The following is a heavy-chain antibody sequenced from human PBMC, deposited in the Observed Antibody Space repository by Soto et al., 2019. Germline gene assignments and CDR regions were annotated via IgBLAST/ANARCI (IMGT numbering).Heavy chain of an antibody. CDR1: RFTFSDYG. V-gene: IGHV3-33*01. CDR3: ARVQDPYCSGGSCYFLGAS. D-gene: IGHD2-15*01. CDR2: IWYDGTNK. Sequence: GGSLRLSCAASRFTFSDYGMHWVRQTPGKGLEWLAFIWYDGTNKYYGEAVKGRSTISRDNSKNTLSLQMNSLRAEDTAMYYCARVQDPYCSGGSCYFLGASWGQGTQVTVSS. J-gene: IGHJ5*02.